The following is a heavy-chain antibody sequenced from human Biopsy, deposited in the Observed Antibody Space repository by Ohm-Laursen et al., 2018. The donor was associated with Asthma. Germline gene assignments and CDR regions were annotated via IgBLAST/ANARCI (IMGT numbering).Heavy chain of an antibody. CDR3: ARKAGSCISRTCYSLDF. Sequence: VASVKVSCKSLGGTFNTYVIGWARQAPGQGLEWMGGINSVFGTTTYPQKFQDRVTITADDSTGTVYMELSSLRSEDTAVYYCARKAGSCISRTCYSLDFWGQGTLVTVSS. V-gene: IGHV1-69*13. D-gene: IGHD2-2*01. CDR1: GGTFNTYV. J-gene: IGHJ4*02. CDR2: INSVFGTT.